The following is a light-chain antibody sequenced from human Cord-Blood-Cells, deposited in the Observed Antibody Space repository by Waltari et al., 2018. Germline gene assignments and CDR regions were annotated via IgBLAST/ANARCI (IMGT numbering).Light chain of an antibody. CDR1: ALPKQY. V-gene: IGLV3-25*03. J-gene: IGLJ3*02. CDR2: KDS. CDR3: QSADSSGTHWV. Sequence: SYELTQPPSVSVSPGQTARITCSGDALPKQYAYWYQQKPGPAPVLVIYKDSERPSGIPGRFSGSSSGTTVTLTISGVQAEDEADYYCQSADSSGTHWVFGGGTKLTVL.